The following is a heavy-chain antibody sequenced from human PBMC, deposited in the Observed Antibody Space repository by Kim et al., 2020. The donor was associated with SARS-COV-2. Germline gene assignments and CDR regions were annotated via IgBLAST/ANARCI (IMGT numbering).Heavy chain of an antibody. CDR3: AKDGRDSSSWYYYFDY. D-gene: IGHD6-13*01. CDR1: GFTFSSYA. V-gene: IGHV3-23*01. J-gene: IGHJ4*02. CDR2: ISGSGGST. Sequence: GGSLRLSCAASGFTFSSYAMSWVRQAPGKGLEWVSAISGSGGSTYYADSVKGRFTISRDNSKNTLYLQMNSLRAEDTAVYYCAKDGRDSSSWYYYFDYWGQGTLVTVSS.